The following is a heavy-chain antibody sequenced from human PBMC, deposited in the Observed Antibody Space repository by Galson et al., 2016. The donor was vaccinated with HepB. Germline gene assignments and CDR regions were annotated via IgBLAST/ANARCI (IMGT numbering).Heavy chain of an antibody. CDR2: IRDKAFNYAT. CDR3: TRRSMVTVGAIPVEDCFDA. J-gene: IGHJ5*02. Sequence: SLRLSCAASGFTFSGSTMHWVRQASGKGLEWIGRIRDKAFNYATDYAPSMKGRFTISRDDSKNMAFLHVNSLKTEDTAMYYCTRRSMVTVGAIPVEDCFDAWGQGTLVIVSS. V-gene: IGHV3-73*01. D-gene: IGHD2-15*01. CDR1: GFTFSGST.